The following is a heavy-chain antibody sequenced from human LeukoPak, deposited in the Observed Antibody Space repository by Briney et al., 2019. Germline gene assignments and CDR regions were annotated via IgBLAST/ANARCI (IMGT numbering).Heavy chain of an antibody. D-gene: IGHD1-14*01. CDR3: ARGSLLNQAWDAFDI. CDR2: IWYDGSNE. V-gene: IGHV3-33*08. Sequence: GGSLRLSCAASGFPFSSYAMSWVRQAPGKGLEWVAVIWYDGSNEYYADSVKGRFTISRDNSKNTLYLQMNSLRAEDTAVYYCARGSLLNQAWDAFDIWGQGTMVTVSS. J-gene: IGHJ3*02. CDR1: GFPFSSYA.